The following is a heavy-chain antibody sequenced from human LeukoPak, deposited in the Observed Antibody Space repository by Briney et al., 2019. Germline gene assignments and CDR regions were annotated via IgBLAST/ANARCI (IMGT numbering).Heavy chain of an antibody. J-gene: IGHJ5*01. Sequence: SETLSLTCTVSGGSISSYYWSWIRQPPGKGLEWIGYIYYSESTNYNPSLKSRVTISVDTSKNQFSLKLNSVTAADTAVYYCARGLCSSTSCYRLTFDSWGQGTLVTVSS. CDR1: GGSISSYY. D-gene: IGHD2-2*02. CDR2: IYYSEST. CDR3: ARGLCSSTSCYRLTFDS. V-gene: IGHV4-59*01.